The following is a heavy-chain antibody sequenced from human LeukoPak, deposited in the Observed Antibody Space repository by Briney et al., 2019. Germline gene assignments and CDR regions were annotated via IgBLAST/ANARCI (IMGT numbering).Heavy chain of an antibody. CDR3: AAPPLINSSSWEYFDY. CDR2: ISYDGSNK. J-gene: IGHJ4*02. CDR1: GFTFSSCA. Sequence: PGGSLRLSCAASGFTFSSCAMSWVRQAPGKGLEWVAVISYDGSNKYYADSVKGRFTISRDNSKNTLYLQMNSLRAEDTAVYYCAAPPLINSSSWEYFDYWGQGTLVTVSS. V-gene: IGHV3-30*04. D-gene: IGHD6-6*01.